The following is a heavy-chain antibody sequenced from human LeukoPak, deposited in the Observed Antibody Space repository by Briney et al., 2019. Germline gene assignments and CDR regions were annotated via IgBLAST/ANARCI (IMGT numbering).Heavy chain of an antibody. D-gene: IGHD6-13*01. CDR3: AREAAALGSLVY. J-gene: IGHJ4*02. Sequence: SVKVSCKASGGTFSSYAISWVRQAPGQGLEWMGGIIPIFGTANYAQKFQGRVTITADESTSTAYMELSSLRSEDTAVYYCAREAAALGSLVYWGQGTLVTVSS. V-gene: IGHV1-69*13. CDR2: IIPIFGTA. CDR1: GGTFSSYA.